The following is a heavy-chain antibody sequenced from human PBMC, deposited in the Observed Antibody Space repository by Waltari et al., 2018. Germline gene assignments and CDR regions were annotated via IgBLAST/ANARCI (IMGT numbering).Heavy chain of an antibody. J-gene: IGHJ4*02. D-gene: IGHD4-17*01. Sequence: EVQLLESGGGLVQPGGSLRLSCAASGFTFSSYAMSWVRQAPGKGLEWVSAISGSGGSTYYADSVKGRLTISRDNSKNTLYLQMNSLRAEDTAVYYCAKASYGDYAFDYWGQGTLVTVSS. CDR2: ISGSGGST. V-gene: IGHV3-23*01. CDR1: GFTFSSYA. CDR3: AKASYGDYAFDY.